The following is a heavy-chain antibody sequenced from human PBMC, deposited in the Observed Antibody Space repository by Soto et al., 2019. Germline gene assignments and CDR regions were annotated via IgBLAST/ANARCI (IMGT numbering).Heavy chain of an antibody. J-gene: IGHJ3*02. Sequence: EVQLVESGGGLVQPGGSLRLSCAASGFTFSSYWLHWVRQVPGKGLVWVSRINSDGSSTGYADSVKGRFTISRDNAENTLYLQMNSRRVEDTAVYYCAVIPRPGDGFDIWGQGTIVNVSS. CDR1: GFTFSSYW. V-gene: IGHV3-74*01. CDR3: AVIPRPGDGFDI. D-gene: IGHD3-22*01. CDR2: INSDGSST.